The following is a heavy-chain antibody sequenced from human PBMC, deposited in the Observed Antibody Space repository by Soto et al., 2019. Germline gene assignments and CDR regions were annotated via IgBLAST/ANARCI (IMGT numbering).Heavy chain of an antibody. CDR2: ISYDGSNK. CDR3: ARDASIVGAPTDWFDP. Sequence: QVQLVESGGGVVQPGRSLRLSCAASGFTFSSYGMHWVRQAPGKGLEWVAVISYDGSNKYYADSVKGRFTISRDNSKNTLYLQMNSLRAEDTAVYYCARDASIVGAPTDWFDPWGQGTLVTVSS. D-gene: IGHD1-26*01. J-gene: IGHJ5*02. CDR1: GFTFSSYG. V-gene: IGHV3-30*03.